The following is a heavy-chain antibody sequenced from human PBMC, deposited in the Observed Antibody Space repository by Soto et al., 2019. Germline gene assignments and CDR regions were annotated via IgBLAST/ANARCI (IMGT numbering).Heavy chain of an antibody. V-gene: IGHV4-34*01. CDR3: ARAWGGNAFDI. D-gene: IGHD3-16*01. J-gene: IGHJ3*02. CDR2: INHSGST. Sequence: QVQLQQWGAGLLKPSETLSLTCAVYGGSCSGYYWSWIRQPPGKGLEWIGEINHSGSTNYNPSLKSRVTISVDTSKNQFSLKLSSVTAADTAVYYCARAWGGNAFDIWGQGTMVTVSS. CDR1: GGSCSGYY.